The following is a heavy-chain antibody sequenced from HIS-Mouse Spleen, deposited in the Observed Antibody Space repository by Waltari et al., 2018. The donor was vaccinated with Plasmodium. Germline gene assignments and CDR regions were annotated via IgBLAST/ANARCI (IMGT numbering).Heavy chain of an antibody. V-gene: IGHV4-34*01. Sequence: QVQLQQWGAGLLKPSETLSLTCAVDGGSFSGYYWSWIRQPPGKGLEWIGEINHSGSTNYNPSLKSRVTISVDTSKNQFSLKLSSVTAADTAVYYCARGGIVGATIDYWGQGTLVTVSS. CDR2: INHSGST. CDR3: ARGGIVGATIDY. CDR1: GGSFSGYY. D-gene: IGHD1-26*01. J-gene: IGHJ4*02.